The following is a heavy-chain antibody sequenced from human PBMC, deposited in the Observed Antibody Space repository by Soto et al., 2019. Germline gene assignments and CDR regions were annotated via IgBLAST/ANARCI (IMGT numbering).Heavy chain of an antibody. D-gene: IGHD1-26*01. CDR3: ARGGIVGATNDYYYGMDV. V-gene: IGHV1-2*04. CDR2: INPNSGGT. CDR1: GYTFTGYY. Sequence: ASVKVSCKASGYTFTGYYMHWVRQAPGQGLEWMGWINPNSGGTNYAQKFQGWVTMTRDTSISTAYMELSRLRSDDTAVYYGARGGIVGATNDYYYGMDVWGQGTTVTVSS. J-gene: IGHJ6*02.